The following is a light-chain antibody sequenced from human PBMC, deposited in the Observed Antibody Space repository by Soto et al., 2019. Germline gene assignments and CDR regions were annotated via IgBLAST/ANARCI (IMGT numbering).Light chain of an antibody. V-gene: IGKV1-13*02. Sequence: AIQLTQSTSSLSASVGDRVTITCRASQDIRGALAWYQQKPGKAPKLLIYDVSSLESGVPSRFSGSGSGTDFTLTISSLKPEDFATYYCQQFNTYPITFGPGTLLEIK. CDR3: QQFNTYPIT. J-gene: IGKJ5*01. CDR1: QDIRGA. CDR2: DVS.